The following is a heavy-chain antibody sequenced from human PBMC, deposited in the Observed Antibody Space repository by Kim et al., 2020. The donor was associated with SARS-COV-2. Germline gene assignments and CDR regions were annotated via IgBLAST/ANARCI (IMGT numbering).Heavy chain of an antibody. CDR2: FDPANDET. CDR1: GNALTELS. D-gene: IGHD4-17*01. V-gene: IGHV1-24*01. Sequence: ASVKVSCKVSGNALTELSMSWVRQAPGKGLEWMGGFDPANDETIYAQKFQGRITMTDDTSTDTAYMELSSLRSDDTAVYYCAACGDHGDPKFHFWGQGTLVTVSS. CDR3: AACGDHGDPKFHF. J-gene: IGHJ4*02.